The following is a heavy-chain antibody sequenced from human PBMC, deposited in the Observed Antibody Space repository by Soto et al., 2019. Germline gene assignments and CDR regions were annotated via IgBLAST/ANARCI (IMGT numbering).Heavy chain of an antibody. CDR3: AKGGMDYDSAGYYLVFDI. J-gene: IGHJ3*02. D-gene: IGHD3-22*01. CDR1: GFTLSDYA. V-gene: IGHV3-23*01. CDR2: ISGSGDST. Sequence: GGSLRLSCAASGFTLSDYAMTWVRQGPGKGLVWVSAISGSGDSTYYTDSVKGRFTISRDNSENTVYLQMNSLRGDDTAVYYCAKGGMDYDSAGYYLVFDIWGQGTMVTVSS.